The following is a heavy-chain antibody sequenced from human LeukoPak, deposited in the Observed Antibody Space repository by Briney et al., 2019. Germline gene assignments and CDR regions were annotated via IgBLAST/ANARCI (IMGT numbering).Heavy chain of an antibody. CDR1: SYSISSGHY. Sequence: SETLSLTCTVSSYSISSGHYWGWIRQPPGKGLEWIASIYHSGVTYHYPSLKSRVTISVDTSKNQFSLKLTSVTAADTAVYYCARQSIAARGYYYYMDVWGKGTTVTVSS. CDR3: ARQSIAARGYYYYMDV. CDR2: IYHSGVT. V-gene: IGHV4-38-2*02. J-gene: IGHJ6*03. D-gene: IGHD6-6*01.